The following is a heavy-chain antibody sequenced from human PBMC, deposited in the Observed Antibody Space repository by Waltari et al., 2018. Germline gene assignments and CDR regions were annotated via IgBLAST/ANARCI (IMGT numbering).Heavy chain of an antibody. CDR3: ARLPRGLAGAKVGMDV. Sequence: QVQLVQSGAEVKKPGSSVKVSCKASGGTFSSYAISWVRQAPGQGLEWMGRIIPIFGTANYAQKFQGRVTITADKSTSTAYMELSSLRSEDTAVYYCARLPRGLAGAKVGMDVWGQGTTVTVSS. D-gene: IGHD6-19*01. CDR1: GGTFSSYA. CDR2: IIPIFGTA. J-gene: IGHJ6*02. V-gene: IGHV1-69*08.